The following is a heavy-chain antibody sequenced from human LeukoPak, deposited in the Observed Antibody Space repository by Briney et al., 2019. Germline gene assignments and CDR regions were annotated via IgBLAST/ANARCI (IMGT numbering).Heavy chain of an antibody. D-gene: IGHD2-15*01. CDR2: ISSSGSTI. V-gene: IGHV3-48*03. CDR1: GFTFSSYE. Sequence: GGSLRLSCAASGFTFSSYEMNWVRQAPGKGLGWVSYISSSGSTIYYADSVKGRFTISRDNAKNSLYLQMNSLRAEDTAVYYCARGYCSGGSCYPIFAFDIWGQGTMVTVSA. J-gene: IGHJ3*02. CDR3: ARGYCSGGSCYPIFAFDI.